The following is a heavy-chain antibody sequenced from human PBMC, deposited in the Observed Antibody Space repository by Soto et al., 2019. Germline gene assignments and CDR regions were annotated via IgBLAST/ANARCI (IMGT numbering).Heavy chain of an antibody. J-gene: IGHJ4*02. Sequence: QVQVVQSGAEVKKPGASVKVSCKASGFTFTTYAIHWVRQAPGQRLEWMGWIHAGNGDTKSSQKFQDSLTITRDTSASKAYMELSSLRSEDSAVYYCARYRCSGYCNDFDYWGQGTLVTVSS. CDR3: ARYRCSGYCNDFDY. V-gene: IGHV1-3*01. D-gene: IGHD5-12*01. CDR1: GFTFTTYA. CDR2: IHAGNGDT.